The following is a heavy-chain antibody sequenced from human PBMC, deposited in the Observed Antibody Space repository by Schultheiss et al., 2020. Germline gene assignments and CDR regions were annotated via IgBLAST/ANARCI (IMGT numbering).Heavy chain of an antibody. CDR1: GFTVSSNY. V-gene: IGHV3-15*01. CDR2: IKSKADGGTT. CDR3: TTDYMDV. J-gene: IGHJ6*03. Sequence: GGSLRLSCAASGFTVSSNYMSWVRQAPGKGLEWVGRIKSKADGGTTDYAAPVKGRFSISRDESKNTLSLQMNSLKTEDTAVYYCTTDYMDVWGKGTTVTVSS.